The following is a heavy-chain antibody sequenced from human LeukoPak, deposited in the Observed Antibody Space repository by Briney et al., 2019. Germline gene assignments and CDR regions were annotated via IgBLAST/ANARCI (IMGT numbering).Heavy chain of an antibody. CDR3: AKDKVFGIAVAVDAFDI. V-gene: IGHV1-18*01. CDR2: ISAYNGNT. Sequence: ASVKVSCKASGYTFTSYGISWVRQAPGQGLEWMGWISAYNGNTNYAQKLQGRVTMTTDTSTSTAYMELRSLRSDDTAVYYCAKDKVFGIAVAVDAFDIWGQGSMVTVSS. D-gene: IGHD6-19*01. CDR1: GYTFTSYG. J-gene: IGHJ3*02.